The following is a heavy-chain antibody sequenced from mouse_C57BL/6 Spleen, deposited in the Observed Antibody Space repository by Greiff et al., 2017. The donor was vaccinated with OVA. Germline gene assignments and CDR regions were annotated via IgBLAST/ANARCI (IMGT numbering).Heavy chain of an antibody. J-gene: IGHJ3*01. V-gene: IGHV14-4*01. D-gene: IGHD1-1*01. CDR3: TTPTTVVATAWFAY. Sequence: VQLQQSGAELVRPGASVKLSCTASGFNIKDDYMHWVKQRPEQGLEWIGWIDPENGDTEYASKFQGKATITADTSSNTAYLQLSSLTSEDTAVYYGTTPTTVVATAWFAYWGQGTLVTVSA. CDR1: GFNIKDDY. CDR2: IDPENGDT.